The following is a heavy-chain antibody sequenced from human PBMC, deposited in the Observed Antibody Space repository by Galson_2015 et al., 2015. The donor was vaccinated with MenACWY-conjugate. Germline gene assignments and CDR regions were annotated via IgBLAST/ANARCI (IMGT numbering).Heavy chain of an antibody. CDR2: MNPNSGNT. V-gene: IGHV1-8*01. J-gene: IGHJ6*03. Sequence: QSGAEVKKPGESLTVSCKASGYTFTSYDINWVRQATGQGLEWMGWMNPNSGNTGYAQKFQGRVTMTRNTSISTAYMELSSLRSEDTAVYYCARGGDYDILTGRYYYYMDVWGKGTTVTVSS. D-gene: IGHD3-9*01. CDR3: ARGGDYDILTGRYYYYMDV. CDR1: GYTFTSYD.